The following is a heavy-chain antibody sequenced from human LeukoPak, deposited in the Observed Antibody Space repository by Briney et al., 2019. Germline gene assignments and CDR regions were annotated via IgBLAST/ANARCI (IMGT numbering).Heavy chain of an antibody. CDR2: INHSGST. CDR1: GGSFSGYY. CDR3: ASGKDWFDP. Sequence: PSETLSPTCAVYGGSFSGYYWSWIRQPPGKGLEWIGEINHSGSTNYNPSLKSRVTMSVDTSKNQFSLKLSSVTAADTAVYYCASGKDWFDPWGQGTLVTVSS. V-gene: IGHV4-34*01. J-gene: IGHJ5*02.